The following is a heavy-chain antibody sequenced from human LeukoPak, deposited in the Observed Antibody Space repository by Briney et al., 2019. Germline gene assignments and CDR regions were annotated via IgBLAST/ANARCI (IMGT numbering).Heavy chain of an antibody. CDR2: IYYDGST. J-gene: IGHJ6*03. CDR1: GGSISSYY. V-gene: IGHV4-59*12. CDR3: AREGRYRYGYNEYHLYMDI. D-gene: IGHD5-18*01. Sequence: SETLSLTCTVSGGSISSYYWSWIRQSPGKGLEWIGYIYYDGSTNHNPSLRGRVTISVDTPKNQFSLKLSSVTAAETAVYYCAREGRYRYGYNEYHLYMDIWGKGTTVTVSS.